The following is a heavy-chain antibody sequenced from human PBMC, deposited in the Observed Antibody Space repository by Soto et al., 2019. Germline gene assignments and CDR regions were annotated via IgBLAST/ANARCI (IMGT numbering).Heavy chain of an antibody. D-gene: IGHD6-6*01. Sequence: SETLSLTCSVSGGSISSGDYYWTWIRHHAGKGLEWIGYIYYSGNTYYSPSLQSRLSISLDTSKNQFSLKLFSVTAADTAMYYCARGSFSSSSSWFDPWGPGTLVTVSS. CDR1: GGSISSGDYY. CDR3: ARGSFSSSSSWFDP. CDR2: IYYSGNT. J-gene: IGHJ5*02. V-gene: IGHV4-31*03.